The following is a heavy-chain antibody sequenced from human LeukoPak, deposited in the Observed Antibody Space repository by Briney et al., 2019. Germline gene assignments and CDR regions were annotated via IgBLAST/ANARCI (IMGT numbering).Heavy chain of an antibody. CDR1: GGSFSGYY. CDR2: IYHSGST. J-gene: IGHJ4*02. Sequence: SETLSLTCAVYGGSFSGYYWSWIRQPPGKGLEWIGEIYHSGSTNYNPSLKSRVTMSIDTSKNQFSLNLRSVTAADTAVYYCARNSGYDYVSFDYWGQGTLVTVSS. V-gene: IGHV4-34*01. D-gene: IGHD5-12*01. CDR3: ARNSGYDYVSFDY.